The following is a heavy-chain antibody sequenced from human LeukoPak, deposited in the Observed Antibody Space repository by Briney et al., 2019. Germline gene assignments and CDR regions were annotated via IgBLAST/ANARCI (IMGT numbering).Heavy chain of an antibody. CDR2: VSGSGGST. J-gene: IGHJ3*02. CDR1: GFTFSSYA. CDR3: AKVYYDILAGYTVDAFDI. V-gene: IGHV3-23*01. Sequence: GGSLRLSCAASGFTFSSYAMSWVRQAPGEGLEWVSAVSGSGGSTYYADSVKGRFTISRDNSKNTLYLQMTSLRADDTAVYYCAKVYYDILAGYTVDAFDIWGQGTMVTVSS. D-gene: IGHD3-9*01.